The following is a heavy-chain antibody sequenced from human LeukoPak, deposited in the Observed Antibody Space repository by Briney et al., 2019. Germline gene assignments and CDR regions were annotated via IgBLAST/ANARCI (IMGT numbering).Heavy chain of an antibody. CDR1: GFTFSSYA. J-gene: IGHJ4*02. Sequence: GGSLRLSCAASGFTFSSYAMTWVRQAPGKWLEWVSSISGSGGNTYYADSVKGRFTISRDNSKNTLYLQMSSLRAEDTAVYYCAKMKGITMVRGTFDYWGQGTLVTVSS. D-gene: IGHD3-10*01. V-gene: IGHV3-23*01. CDR2: ISGSGGNT. CDR3: AKMKGITMVRGTFDY.